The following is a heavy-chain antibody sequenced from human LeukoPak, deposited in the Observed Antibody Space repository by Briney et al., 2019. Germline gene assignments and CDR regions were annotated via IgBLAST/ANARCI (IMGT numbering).Heavy chain of an antibody. D-gene: IGHD2-21*02. Sequence: GGSLRLSCSASGFTFSNYAMHWVRQAPGKGLEYVSAISSNGANTYYADSVKGRFTISRDNSKNTLYLQMSSLRTEDTAVYYCVRDSVYCGGDCTVRGYFQHWGQGTLVTVSS. CDR3: VRDSVYCGGDCTVRGYFQH. V-gene: IGHV3-64D*06. J-gene: IGHJ1*01. CDR1: GFTFSNYA. CDR2: ISSNGANT.